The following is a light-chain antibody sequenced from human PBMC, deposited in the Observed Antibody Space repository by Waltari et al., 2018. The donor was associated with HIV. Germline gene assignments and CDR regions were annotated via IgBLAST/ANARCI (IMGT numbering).Light chain of an antibody. J-gene: IGLJ2*01. CDR3: QSYDRSLSVV. V-gene: IGLV1-40*01. CDR2: INH. CDR1: SSNIGAGYD. Sequence: QSVLTQPPSVSGAPGQRVSISCTGSSSNIGAGYDVHWYQQLPGTAPKLLFFINHNRPSGVPDRFSGSKSGTSASLAITGLQPEDEAHYYCQSYDRSLSVVFGGGTKLTVL.